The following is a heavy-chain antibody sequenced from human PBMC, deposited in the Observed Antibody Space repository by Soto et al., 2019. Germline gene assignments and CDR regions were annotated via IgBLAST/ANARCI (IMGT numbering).Heavy chain of an antibody. CDR2: IYYSGST. CDR1: GGSISSGGYY. D-gene: IGHD4-17*01. CDR3: ARGTVDGDYLTDAFDI. V-gene: IGHV4-31*03. J-gene: IGHJ3*02. Sequence: PSETLSLTCTVSGGSISSGGYYWSWIRQHPGKGLEWIGYIYYSGSTYYNPSLKSRVTISVDTSKNQFSLKLSSVTAADTAVYYCARGTVDGDYLTDAFDIWGQGTMVTVSS.